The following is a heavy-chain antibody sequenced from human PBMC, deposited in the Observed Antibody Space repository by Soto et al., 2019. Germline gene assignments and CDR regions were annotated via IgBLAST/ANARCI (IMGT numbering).Heavy chain of an antibody. CDR3: ARRGGGTHYYYYMDV. CDR2: ISSNGGST. Sequence: GGSLRLSCAASGFTFSSYAMHWVRQAPGKGLEYVSAISSNGGSTYYANSVKGRFTISRDNSKNTLYLQMGSLRAEDMAVYYCARRGGGTHYYYYMDVWGKGTTVTVSS. J-gene: IGHJ6*03. D-gene: IGHD1-7*01. CDR1: GFTFSSYA. V-gene: IGHV3-64*01.